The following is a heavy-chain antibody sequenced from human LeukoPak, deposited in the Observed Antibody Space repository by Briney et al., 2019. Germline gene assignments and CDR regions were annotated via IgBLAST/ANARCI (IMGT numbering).Heavy chain of an antibody. J-gene: IGHJ4*02. Sequence: AGGSLRLSCAASGFTFSSYWMSWVRRAPGKGLEWVANIKQDGSEKYYVDSVKGRFTISRDNAKNSLYLQMNSLRAEDTAVYYCARVGGSGWYNHFDYWGQGTLVTVSS. CDR2: IKQDGSEK. CDR1: GFTFSSYW. CDR3: ARVGGSGWYNHFDY. V-gene: IGHV3-7*01. D-gene: IGHD6-19*01.